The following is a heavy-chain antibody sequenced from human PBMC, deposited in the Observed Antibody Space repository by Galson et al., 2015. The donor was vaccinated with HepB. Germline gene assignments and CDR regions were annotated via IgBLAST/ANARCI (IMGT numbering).Heavy chain of an antibody. CDR2: ISGSGGST. V-gene: IGHV3-23*01. J-gene: IGHJ3*02. D-gene: IGHD6-13*01. CDR1: GFTFSSYA. Sequence: SLRLSCAASGFTFSSYAMSWVRQAPGKGLEWVSAISGSGGSTYYADSVKGRFTISRDNSKNTLYLQMNSLRAEDTAVYYCAKESRAYSSSWGIGGAFDIWGQGTMVTVSS. CDR3: AKESRAYSSSWGIGGAFDI.